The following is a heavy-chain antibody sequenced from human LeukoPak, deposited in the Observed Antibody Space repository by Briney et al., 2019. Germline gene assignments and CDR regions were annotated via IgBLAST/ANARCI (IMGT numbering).Heavy chain of an antibody. D-gene: IGHD3-10*01. CDR1: EFTFSTYH. CDR3: ARSGVWFRELLNWYFDL. CDR2: ISSSGRNS. J-gene: IGHJ2*01. Sequence: GGSLRLSCAASEFTFSTYHLNWVRQAPGKGLEWVAYISSSGRNSHYSDSVKGRFTISRDNAKNSLYLQMNSLRAEDTAVYYCARSGVWFRELLNWYFDLWGRGTLVTVSS. V-gene: IGHV3-48*03.